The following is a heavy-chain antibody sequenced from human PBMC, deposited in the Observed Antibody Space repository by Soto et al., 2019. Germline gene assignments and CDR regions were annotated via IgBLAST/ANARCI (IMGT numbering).Heavy chain of an antibody. CDR1: GYTFTSYG. J-gene: IGHJ6*02. Sequence: QVQLVQSGAEVKKPGAPVKVPCKPSGYTFTSYGTSWVRQAPGQGLEWMGWTSAYNGNTNYAQKLQGRVTMTTDTSTSTAYMELRSLRSDDTAVYYCARDIVVVPALYYYGMDVWGQGTTVTVSS. D-gene: IGHD2-2*01. CDR3: ARDIVVVPALYYYGMDV. CDR2: TSAYNGNT. V-gene: IGHV1-18*01.